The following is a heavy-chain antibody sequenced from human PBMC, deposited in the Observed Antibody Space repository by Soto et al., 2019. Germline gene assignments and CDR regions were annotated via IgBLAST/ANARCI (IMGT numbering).Heavy chain of an antibody. D-gene: IGHD3-3*01. V-gene: IGHV3-11*01. Sequence: PGGSLRLSCAASGFTFSDYYMGWIRQAPGKGLEWVSYISSSGSTIYYADSVKGRFTISRDNAKNSLYLQMNSLRAEDTAVYYCARDISDFWSGYYFSGYFDYWGQGTLVTVSS. CDR2: ISSSGSTI. CDR1: GFTFSDYY. CDR3: ARDISDFWSGYYFSGYFDY. J-gene: IGHJ4*02.